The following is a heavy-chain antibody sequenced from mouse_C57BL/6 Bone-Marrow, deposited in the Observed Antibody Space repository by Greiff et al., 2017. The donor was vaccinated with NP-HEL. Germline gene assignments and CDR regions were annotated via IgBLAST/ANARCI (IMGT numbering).Heavy chain of an antibody. CDR3: TRWDDPPYYFDY. V-gene: IGHV5-9-1*02. CDR1: GFTFSSYA. Sequence: EVQRVESGEGLVKPGGSLKLSCAASGFTFSSYAMSWVRQTPEKRLEWVAYISSGGDYIYYADTVKGRFTISRDNARNTLYLQMSSLKSEDTAMYYCTRWDDPPYYFDYWGQGTTLTVSS. J-gene: IGHJ2*01. D-gene: IGHD4-1*01. CDR2: ISSGGDYI.